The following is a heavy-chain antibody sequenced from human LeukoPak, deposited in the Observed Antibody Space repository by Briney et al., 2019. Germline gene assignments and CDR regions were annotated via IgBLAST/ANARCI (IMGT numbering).Heavy chain of an antibody. V-gene: IGHV4-4*07. CDR2: INASGTT. D-gene: IGHD5-12*01. CDR3: TRGLTAAYDYNWFDS. J-gene: IGHJ5*01. Sequence: SETLSLTCTVSGGSISSYYWSWIRQPAGKGLEWIGRINASGTTRYNPSLKSRLAMSVDTSKNQFSLKLTSVTAADTAVYFCTRGLTAAYDYNWFDSWGQGTLVTVSS. CDR1: GGSISSYY.